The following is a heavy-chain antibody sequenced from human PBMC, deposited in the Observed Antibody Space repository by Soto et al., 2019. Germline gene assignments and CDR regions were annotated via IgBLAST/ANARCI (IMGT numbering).Heavy chain of an antibody. CDR2: IYYSAST. CDR1: GAPITINY. J-gene: IGHJ4*01. Sequence: QVQVRESGPGLVNPAETLSLTSTVSGAPITINYWSWIRQAPGKGLEWIGYIYYSASTTYNPALKSRLTMSADTSQEQFSLRLNAVTGADMAVYYCARDAGGPYDDWGPGILVTVSS. CDR3: ARDAGGPYDD. D-gene: IGHD2-15*01. V-gene: IGHV4-59*01.